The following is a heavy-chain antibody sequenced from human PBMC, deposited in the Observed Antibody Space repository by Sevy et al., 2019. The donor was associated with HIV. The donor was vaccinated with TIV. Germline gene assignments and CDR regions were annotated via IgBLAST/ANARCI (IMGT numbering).Heavy chain of an antibody. Sequence: GGSLRLSCAASGFTFSSYAMSWVRQAPGKGLEWVSAISGSGGSTYYADSVKGRFTISRDNSKNTLYLQMKSMRAEDTAVYYCAKDRRYFDWLLEIDYWGQGTLVTVSS. CDR1: GFTFSSYA. J-gene: IGHJ4*02. V-gene: IGHV3-23*01. CDR3: AKDRRYFDWLLEIDY. D-gene: IGHD3-9*01. CDR2: ISGSGGST.